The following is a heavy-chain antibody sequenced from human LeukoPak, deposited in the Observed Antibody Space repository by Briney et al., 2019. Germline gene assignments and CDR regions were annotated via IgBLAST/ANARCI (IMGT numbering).Heavy chain of an antibody. CDR1: GFTFSSYS. D-gene: IGHD6-6*01. J-gene: IGHJ4*02. Sequence: GGSLRLSCAASGFTFSSYSMNWVRQAPGKGLEWVSSISSSSNYIYYADSVKGRFTISRDNAKNSLYLQMNSLRAEDTAVYYCARTYSSSSPFDYWGQGTLVTVSS. CDR2: ISSSSNYI. CDR3: ARTYSSSSPFDY. V-gene: IGHV3-21*01.